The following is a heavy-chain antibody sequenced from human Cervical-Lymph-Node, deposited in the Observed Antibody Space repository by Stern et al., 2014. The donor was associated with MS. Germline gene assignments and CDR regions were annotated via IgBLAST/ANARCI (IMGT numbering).Heavy chain of an antibody. Sequence: EMQLVESGAEVKKPGESLKISCKGSGYSFTSYWIGWVRQMPGQGLEWMGIIYPGDCDTRYSPSFQGQVTISADKSTSTASLQWSSLKASDTAMYYCARHAAGTMIVVPDYWGQGTLVTVSS. CDR2: IYPGDCDT. D-gene: IGHD3-22*01. J-gene: IGHJ4*02. V-gene: IGHV5-51*01. CDR3: ARHAAGTMIVVPDY. CDR1: GYSFTSYW.